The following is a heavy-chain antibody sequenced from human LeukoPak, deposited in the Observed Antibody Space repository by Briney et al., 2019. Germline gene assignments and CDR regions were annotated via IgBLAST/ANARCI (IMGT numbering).Heavy chain of an antibody. J-gene: IGHJ4*02. CDR2: IYYSEST. CDR1: GGSISSSSYY. CDR3: ARPKPRYCTNGVCPFDY. Sequence: SETLSLTCTVSGGSISSSSYYWGWIRQPPGKGLEWIGNIYYSESTYYNPSLKSRVTISVDTSKNQFSLNLSSVTAAGTAVYYCARPKPRYCTNGVCPFDYWGQGTLVTVSS. V-gene: IGHV4-39*01. D-gene: IGHD2-8*01.